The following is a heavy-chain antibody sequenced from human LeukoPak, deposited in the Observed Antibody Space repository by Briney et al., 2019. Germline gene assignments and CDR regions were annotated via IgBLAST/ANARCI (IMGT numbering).Heavy chain of an antibody. V-gene: IGHV3-7*01. CDR1: GFTFSSYW. J-gene: IGHJ6*03. D-gene: IGHD3-3*01. CDR3: ARDPPGGIRFLEWLLPPMDV. CDR2: IKQDGSEK. Sequence: GGSLRLSCAASGFTFSSYWMSWVRQAPGKGLEWVANIKQDGSEKYYVDSVKGRFTISRDNAKNSLFLQMNSLRAEDTAVYYCARDPPGGIRFLEWLLPPMDVWGKGTTVTVSS.